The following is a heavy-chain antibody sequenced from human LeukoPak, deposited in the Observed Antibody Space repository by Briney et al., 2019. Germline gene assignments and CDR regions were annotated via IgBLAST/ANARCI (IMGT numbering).Heavy chain of an antibody. CDR3: AGSAYGYWYFAL. CDR1: GGTFSSYA. V-gene: IGHV1-69*01. CDR2: IIPIFGTA. D-gene: IGHD1-26*01. Sequence: GSSVKVSCKASGGTFSSYALSWARQAPGQGLEWMGGIIPIFGTANYAQKFQGRLTITADASTSTAYMELSSLRSEDTALYYCAGSAYGYWYFALWGRGTLVTVSS. J-gene: IGHJ2*01.